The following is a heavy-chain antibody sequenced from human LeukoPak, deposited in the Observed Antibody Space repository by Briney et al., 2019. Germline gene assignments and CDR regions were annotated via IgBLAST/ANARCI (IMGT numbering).Heavy chain of an antibody. CDR1: GFTFDDYG. V-gene: IGHV3-20*04. CDR3: ARSSVSAYAFDI. D-gene: IGHD6-6*01. Sequence: GGSLRLSCAASGFTFDDYGMSWARQGPGKGLEWVSGINWSGGSTGYADSVKGRSNISRDNAKKSLYLQMNSLRTEDTALYYCARSSVSAYAFDIWGQGTMVTVSS. CDR2: INWSGGST. J-gene: IGHJ3*02.